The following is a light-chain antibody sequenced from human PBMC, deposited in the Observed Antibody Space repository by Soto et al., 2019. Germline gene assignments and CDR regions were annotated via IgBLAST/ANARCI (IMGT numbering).Light chain of an antibody. J-gene: IGKJ5*01. CDR2: DAS. CDR3: QQRSNWLT. V-gene: IGKV3-11*01. Sequence: EIVLTHSQATLCLSPCERATLSSSASQSVSRNLAWYPQKPGQAPRLLIYDASNRATSIPARFSGSGSGTDFTLTISSLEPEDFAVYYCQQRSNWLTFGQGTRLEIK. CDR1: QSVSRN.